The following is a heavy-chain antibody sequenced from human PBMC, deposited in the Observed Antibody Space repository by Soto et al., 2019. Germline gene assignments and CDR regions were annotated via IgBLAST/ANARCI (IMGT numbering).Heavy chain of an antibody. Sequence: QVQLVQSWAEVKKPGSSVKVSCKASGCTCSSYAISWVRQAPGQGLEWMGGIIPIVGTANYAQKFQVRVTIPADESTSTAYRERSSLSTQDTDVYYCASPDRVYAIPYGMDVWGQGTTVTDSS. CDR2: IIPIVGTA. CDR3: ASPDRVYAIPYGMDV. V-gene: IGHV1-69*01. J-gene: IGHJ6*02. CDR1: GCTCSSYA. D-gene: IGHD2-8*01.